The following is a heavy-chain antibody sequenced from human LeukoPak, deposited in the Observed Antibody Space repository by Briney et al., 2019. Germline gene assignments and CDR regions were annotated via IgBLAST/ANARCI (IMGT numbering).Heavy chain of an antibody. Sequence: GGSLRLSCAGSGFSFSDYGMSWVRQPPGKGLEWVSGLSYRGDSTYYADSVKGRFTISRDNSKNTLYLQMNSLRAEDTAVYYCARSSPYGDYLLNAFDIWGQGTMVTVSS. CDR2: LSYRGDST. V-gene: IGHV3-23*01. CDR1: GFSFSDYG. D-gene: IGHD4-17*01. CDR3: ARSSPYGDYLLNAFDI. J-gene: IGHJ3*02.